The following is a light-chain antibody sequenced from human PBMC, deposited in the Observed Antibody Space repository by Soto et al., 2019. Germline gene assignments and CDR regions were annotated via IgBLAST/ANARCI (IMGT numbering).Light chain of an antibody. J-gene: IGKJ4*01. CDR1: QSVLYSSNNKNY. CDR2: WAS. V-gene: IGKV4-1*01. Sequence: DIVMTQSPDSLAVSLGERATINCKSSQSVLYSSNNKNYLTWYQQKPGQPPKLLIYWASTRESGVPDRFSGSGSGTDFTLIISSLQAEDVAVYYCQQYLSTPLTFGGGTKVEIK. CDR3: QQYLSTPLT.